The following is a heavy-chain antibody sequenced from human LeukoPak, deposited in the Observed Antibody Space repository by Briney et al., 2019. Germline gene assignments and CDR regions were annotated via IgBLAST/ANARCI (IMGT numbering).Heavy chain of an antibody. CDR3: AREGIVVEPAYNENWFDP. CDR2: INHSGST. J-gene: IGHJ5*02. D-gene: IGHD2-2*01. V-gene: IGHV4-34*01. CDR1: GGSFSGYY. Sequence: SETLSLTCAVYGGSFSGYYWSWIRQPPGKGLEWIGEINHSGSTNYNPSLKSRVTISVDTSKNQFSLKLSSVTAADTAVYYCAREGIVVEPAYNENWFDPWGQGTLVTVSS.